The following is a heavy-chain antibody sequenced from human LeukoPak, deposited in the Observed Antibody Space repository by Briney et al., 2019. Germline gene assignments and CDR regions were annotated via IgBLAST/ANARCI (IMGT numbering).Heavy chain of an antibody. CDR2: IIPIFGTA. D-gene: IGHD2-2*01. CDR3: ARESCSSTSCSFGI. Sequence: ASVKVSCKASGGTFSSYAISWVRQAPGQGLEWMGGIIPIFGTANYAQKFQGRVTITADESTSTAYMELSSLRSEDTAVYYCARESCSSTSCSFGIWGQGTMVTVSS. J-gene: IGHJ3*02. V-gene: IGHV1-69*13. CDR1: GGTFSSYA.